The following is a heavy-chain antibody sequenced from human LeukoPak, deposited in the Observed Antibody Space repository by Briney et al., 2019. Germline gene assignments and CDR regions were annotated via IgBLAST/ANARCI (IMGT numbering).Heavy chain of an antibody. Sequence: GGSLRLSCAASGFTFSSYSIDWVRQAPGKGLEWLSYISSSSTIYYADSVKGRFTISRDNAKNSVYLQMNSLRAEETAVYYCARVWSSGYTKDYWGQGTLVTVSS. J-gene: IGHJ4*02. D-gene: IGHD3-22*01. CDR2: ISSSSTI. V-gene: IGHV3-48*04. CDR1: GFTFSSYS. CDR3: ARVWSSGYTKDY.